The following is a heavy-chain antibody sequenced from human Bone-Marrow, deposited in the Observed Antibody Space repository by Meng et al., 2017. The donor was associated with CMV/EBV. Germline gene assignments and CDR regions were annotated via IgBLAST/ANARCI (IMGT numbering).Heavy chain of an antibody. V-gene: IGHV1-46*01. CDR1: FTSSY. Sequence: FTSSYMHWVRQAPGQGLEWMGIINPSGGSTSYAQKFQGRVTMTRDTSTSTVYMELSSLRSEDTAVYYCATHLGDYDSSGYYYPGYFDYWGQGTLVTVSS. D-gene: IGHD3-22*01. CDR2: INPSGGST. CDR3: ATHLGDYDSSGYYYPGYFDY. J-gene: IGHJ4*02.